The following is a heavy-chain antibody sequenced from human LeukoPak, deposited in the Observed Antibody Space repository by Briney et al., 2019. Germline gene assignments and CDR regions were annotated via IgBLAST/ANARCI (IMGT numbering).Heavy chain of an antibody. V-gene: IGHV1-2*02. CDR2: INPNSGGT. J-gene: IGHJ2*01. D-gene: IGHD4-23*01. Sequence: ASVKVSCKASGYTFTGYYMHWVRQAPGQGLEWKGWINPNSGGTNYAQKFQGRVTMTRDTSISTAYMELSSLRSEDTAVYYCALDYGGNSGYFDLWGRGTLVTVSS. CDR3: ALDYGGNSGYFDL. CDR1: GYTFTGYY.